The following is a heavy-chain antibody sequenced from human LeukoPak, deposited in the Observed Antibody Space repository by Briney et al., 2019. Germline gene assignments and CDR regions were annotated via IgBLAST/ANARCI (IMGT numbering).Heavy chain of an antibody. CDR2: INPNSGGT. CDR3: ARDAGYCSGGSCYYAFDI. CDR1: GYTFTGYY. J-gene: IGHJ3*02. Sequence: GASVKVSCKASGYTFTGYYMHWVRQAPGQGLEWMGWINPNSGGTNYAQKFQGRVTMTRDTSISTAYMELSRLRSDDTAVYYCARDAGYCSGGSCYYAFDIWGQGTMVTVSS. D-gene: IGHD2-15*01. V-gene: IGHV1-2*02.